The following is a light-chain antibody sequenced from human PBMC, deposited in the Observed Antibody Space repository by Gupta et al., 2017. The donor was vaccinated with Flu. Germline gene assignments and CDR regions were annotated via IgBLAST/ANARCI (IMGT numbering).Light chain of an antibody. CDR2: EVT. Sequence: QSALTQPPSVSGSPGQSVTISCTGTSSDIGSYNRVSWYDQPPGKAPKHMIYEVTNRPSGVPNRFSGSKSGNTASLTIAGLQAEDEADYYCSSYTSSSTYVFGTGTRGTVL. J-gene: IGLJ1*01. CDR3: SSYTSSSTYV. V-gene: IGLV2-18*02. CDR1: SSDIGSYNR.